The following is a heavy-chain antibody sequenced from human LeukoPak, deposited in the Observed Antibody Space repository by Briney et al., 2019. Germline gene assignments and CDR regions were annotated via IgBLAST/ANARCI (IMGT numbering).Heavy chain of an antibody. Sequence: SGTLSLTCDVSGASISRGSWWSWVRQPPGKGLEWIGEFSHSGITNFNPSLKSRVTISVDKSRNQFSLNLISVTAADTAVYFCASNGGHNQEHWGQGTLVTVSS. J-gene: IGHJ4*02. CDR2: FSHSGIT. V-gene: IGHV4-4*02. CDR1: GASISRGSW. CDR3: ASNGGHNQEH. D-gene: IGHD1-1*01.